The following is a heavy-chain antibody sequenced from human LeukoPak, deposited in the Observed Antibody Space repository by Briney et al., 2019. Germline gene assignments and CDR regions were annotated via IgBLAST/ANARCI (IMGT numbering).Heavy chain of an antibody. D-gene: IGHD4-11*01. CDR3: ARRYSNYFFDY. V-gene: IGHV4-38-2*01. CDR1: GYSITSGYY. CDR2: IYHSGST. Sequence: SETLSLTCAVSGYSITSGYYWAWIRQPPGKGLEWIGNIYHSGSTYYNASLKSRVTISVDTSKNQFSLKLSSVTAADTAVYYCARRYSNYFFDYWGPGTLVTVSS. J-gene: IGHJ4*02.